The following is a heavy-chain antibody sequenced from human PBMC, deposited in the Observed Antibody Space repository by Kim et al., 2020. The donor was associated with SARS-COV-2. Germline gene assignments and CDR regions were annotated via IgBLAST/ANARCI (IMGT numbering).Heavy chain of an antibody. V-gene: IGHV3-7*03. J-gene: IGHJ4*02. D-gene: IGHD3-10*02. Sequence: GGSLRLSCSASGFTFSSFWMAWVRQAPGKGLEWVATSSLDGDDYLYSVKVRFTISRDNASTSLYLQMNNLRAEDTAVYYCARDTFDVQSGGHFPYCGQGT. CDR2: SSLDGD. CDR3: ARDTFDVQSGGHFPY. CDR1: GFTFSSFW.